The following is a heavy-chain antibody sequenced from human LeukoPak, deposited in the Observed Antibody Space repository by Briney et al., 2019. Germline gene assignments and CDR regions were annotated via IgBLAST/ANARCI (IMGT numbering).Heavy chain of an antibody. V-gene: IGHV4-39*07. CDR3: AGGAMVRGVTYYYCDMDV. D-gene: IGHD3-10*01. J-gene: IGHJ6*03. Sequence: SETLSLTCTVSGDSISSSNYYWGWIRQPPGKGLEWIGSIYYSGGTYYNASLKSRVTISVDTSKNQFSLKLTSVTAADTAVYYCAGGAMVRGVTYYYCDMDVRGKGTTVTVSS. CDR2: IYYSGGT. CDR1: GDSISSSNYY.